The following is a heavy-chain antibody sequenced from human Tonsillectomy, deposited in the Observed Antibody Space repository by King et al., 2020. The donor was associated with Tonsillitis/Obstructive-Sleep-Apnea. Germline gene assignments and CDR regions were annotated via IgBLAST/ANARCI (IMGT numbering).Heavy chain of an antibody. CDR2: ISYDGSDK. CDR1: GFTFSNYG. D-gene: IGHD5-18*01. Sequence: QVQLVESGGGVVQPGRSLRLSCAASGFTFSNYGMHWVRQAPGKGLEWVAVISYDGSDKYYADSVKGRFTISRDNSKNTLYLRMNSLRAEDTAVYYCAKEPEPHTALVPHYFDHWGQGTLVTVSS. CDR3: AKEPEPHTALVPHYFDH. V-gene: IGHV3-30*18. J-gene: IGHJ4*02.